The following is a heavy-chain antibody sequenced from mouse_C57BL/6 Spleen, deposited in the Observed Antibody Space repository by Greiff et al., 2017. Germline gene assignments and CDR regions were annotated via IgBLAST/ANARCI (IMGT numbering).Heavy chain of an antibody. J-gene: IGHJ1*03. Sequence: EVKLMESEGGLVQPGSSMKLSCTASGFTFSDYYMAWVRQVPEKGLEWVANINYDGSSTYYLDSLKSRFIISRDNAKNILYRQMSSLKSEDTATYYCARAPIDYGSSYDWYFDVWGTGTTVTVSS. CDR2: INYDGSST. CDR3: ARAPIDYGSSYDWYFDV. V-gene: IGHV5-16*01. CDR1: GFTFSDYY. D-gene: IGHD1-1*01.